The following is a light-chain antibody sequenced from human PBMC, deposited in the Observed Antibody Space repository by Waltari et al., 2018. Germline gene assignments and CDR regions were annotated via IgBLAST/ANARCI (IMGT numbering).Light chain of an antibody. V-gene: IGLV2-23*02. Sequence: QSALTHPASVSGSPGQSTTIPRPVTSLDVGGYNRVSWYQHHPGKAPKLMIHEVIHQPSGVSNRFSGSKSGNTASLTISGLQAEDEADYYCCSYGGSGTYVMFGGGTKVTVL. CDR3: CSYGGSGTYVM. CDR1: SLDVGGYNR. CDR2: EVI. J-gene: IGLJ3*02.